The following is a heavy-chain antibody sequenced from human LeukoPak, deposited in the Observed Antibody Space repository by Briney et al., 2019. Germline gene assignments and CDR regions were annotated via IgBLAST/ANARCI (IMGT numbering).Heavy chain of an antibody. CDR2: INAYNGNT. D-gene: IGHD6-13*01. Sequence: ASVKVSCKASGYTFSSYGISWVRQAPGQGLEWMGWINAYNGNTNYAQMLQGRVTMTTDTSTTTAYMELRSLRSDDTAVYYCASNILSIAAAGTGPYYYGMDVWGQGTTVTVSS. V-gene: IGHV1-18*01. J-gene: IGHJ6*02. CDR1: GYTFSSYG. CDR3: ASNILSIAAAGTGPYYYGMDV.